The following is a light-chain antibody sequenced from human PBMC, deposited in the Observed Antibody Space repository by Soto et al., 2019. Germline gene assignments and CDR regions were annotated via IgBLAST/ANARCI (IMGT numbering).Light chain of an antibody. Sequence: EIVMTQSPATLSVSPGERVTLSCRASQSVSSNLAWYQHKPRQAPRLLIYGASTRATGIPARFSGSGSGTEFTLTICSLQSEDFAVYYCQQYNNSPSAFGQGNKVHIK. CDR2: GAS. CDR1: QSVSSN. J-gene: IGKJ1*01. V-gene: IGKV3-15*01. CDR3: QQYNNSPSA.